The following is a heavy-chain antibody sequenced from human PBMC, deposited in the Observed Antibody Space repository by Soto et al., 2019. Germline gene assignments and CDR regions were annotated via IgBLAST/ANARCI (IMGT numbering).Heavy chain of an antibody. J-gene: IGHJ4*02. CDR2: IDSGGGGT. D-gene: IGHD6-6*01. Sequence: EVQLLESGGGLVQPGGSLRLSCAASGFTLGTYVMSWVRQAPGKGLEWVSGIDSGGGGTYYADSVKDRFTISRDNSKNTLSLQMNGLRAEDTAVFYCAKGPEQLVHGVFDYWGQGTLVNVSS. CDR1: GFTLGTYV. CDR3: AKGPEQLVHGVFDY. V-gene: IGHV3-23*01.